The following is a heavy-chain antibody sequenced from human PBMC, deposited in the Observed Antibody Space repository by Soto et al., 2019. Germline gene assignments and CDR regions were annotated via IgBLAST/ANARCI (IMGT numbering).Heavy chain of an antibody. D-gene: IGHD6-19*01. CDR1: GFTFSSYA. V-gene: IGHV3-23*01. CDR2: ISGSGGST. J-gene: IGHJ4*02. CDR3: AKDLGSGWSFFDY. Sequence: EVQLLESGGGLVQPGGSLRLSCAASGFTFSSYAMSWVRQAPGKGLEWVSAISGSGGSTYYADSVKGRFTISRDNSKNTLYLQMNSLRAEDTAVYYRAKDLGSGWSFFDYWGQGTLVTVSS.